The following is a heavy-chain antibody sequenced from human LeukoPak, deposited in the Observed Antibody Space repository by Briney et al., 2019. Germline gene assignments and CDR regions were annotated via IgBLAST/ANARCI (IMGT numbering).Heavy chain of an antibody. J-gene: IGHJ5*02. CDR2: ISSSSSYI. CDR1: GFTFSSYS. Sequence: GGSLRLSCAAAGFTFSSYSMNWVRQAPGKGLEWVSSISSSSSYIYYADSVKGRFTISRDNAKNSLYLQMNSLRAEDTAVYYCARGLRDIVVVPAAMRYNWFDPWGQGTLVTVSS. CDR3: ARGLRDIVVVPAAMRYNWFDP. D-gene: IGHD2-2*01. V-gene: IGHV3-21*01.